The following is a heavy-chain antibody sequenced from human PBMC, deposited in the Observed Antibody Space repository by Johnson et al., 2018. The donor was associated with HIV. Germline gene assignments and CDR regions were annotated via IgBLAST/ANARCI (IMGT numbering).Heavy chain of an antibody. CDR1: GFTFSSYA. J-gene: IGHJ3*02. Sequence: VQLVESGGGLVQPGGSLRLSCAASGFTFSSYAMSWVRQAPGKGLEWVSAIRGSGDSTYYADSVKGRFTISRDNSKNTLYVQMNSRRAEDTAAYYCAKGRWELLAGAFDIWGQGTTVTVSS. CDR3: AKGRWELLAGAFDI. D-gene: IGHD1-26*01. V-gene: IGHV3-23*04. CDR2: IRGSGDST.